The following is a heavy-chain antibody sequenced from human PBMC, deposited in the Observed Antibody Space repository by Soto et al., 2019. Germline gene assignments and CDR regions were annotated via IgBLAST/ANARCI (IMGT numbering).Heavy chain of an antibody. CDR3: ARVLGYCSGGSCYPYYYGMDV. V-gene: IGHV4-59*01. Sequence: SETLSLTCTVSGGSISSYYWSWIRQPPGKGLEWIGYIYYSGSTNYNPSLKSRVTISVDTSKNQFSLKLSSVTAADTAVYYCARVLGYCSGGSCYPYYYGMDVWGQGATVTVSS. J-gene: IGHJ6*02. CDR2: IYYSGST. D-gene: IGHD2-15*01. CDR1: GGSISSYY.